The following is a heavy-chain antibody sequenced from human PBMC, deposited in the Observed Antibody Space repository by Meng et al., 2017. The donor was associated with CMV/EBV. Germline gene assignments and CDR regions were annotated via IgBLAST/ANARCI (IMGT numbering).Heavy chain of an antibody. CDR3: ARDGGLIAAAGTFDY. V-gene: IGHV3-7*01. CDR2: IKQDGSEK. D-gene: IGHD6-13*01. CDR1: GFTFSSYW. J-gene: IGHJ4*02. Sequence: GESLKISCAASGFTFSSYWMSWVRQAPGKGLEWVANIKQDGSEKYYADSVKGRFTISRDNAKNSLYLQMNGLRAEDTAVYYCARDGGLIAAAGTFDYWGQGTLVTVSS.